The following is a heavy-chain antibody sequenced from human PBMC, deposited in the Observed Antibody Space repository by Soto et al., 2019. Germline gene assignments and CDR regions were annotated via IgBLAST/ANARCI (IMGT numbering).Heavy chain of an antibody. CDR2: ISDSGGDT. CDR1: GFTFSSHA. D-gene: IGHD2-8*02. V-gene: IGHV3-23*01. CDR3: VRDWTGKKCPCMDV. Sequence: EVQLLESGGGLVQPGGSLRLSCAPSGFTFSSHAMSWVRQAPGKGLEWVSGISDSGGDTYYADSVKGRFTISRDSSKNTLYLQMNSLRDEDTAVYYCVRDWTGKKCPCMDVWGQGTTVTVSS. J-gene: IGHJ6*02.